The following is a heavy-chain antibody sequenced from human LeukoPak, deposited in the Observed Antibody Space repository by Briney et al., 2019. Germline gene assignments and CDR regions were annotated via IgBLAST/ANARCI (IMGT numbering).Heavy chain of an antibody. V-gene: IGHV4-61*02. CDR2: IYTSGST. D-gene: IGHD3-3*01. CDR1: GGSISSGSYY. Sequence: PSETLSLTCTVSGGSISSGSYYWSWIRQPAGKGLEWIGRIYTSGSTNYNPSLKSRVTISVDTSKNQFSLKLSSVTAADTAVYYCARAQPGSGYYKDYYYMDVWGKGTTVSVSS. J-gene: IGHJ6*03. CDR3: ARAQPGSGYYKDYYYMDV.